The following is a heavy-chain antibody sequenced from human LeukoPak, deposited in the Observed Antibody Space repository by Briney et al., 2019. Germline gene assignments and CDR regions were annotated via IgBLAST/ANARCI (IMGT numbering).Heavy chain of an antibody. CDR3: AKDRLRGGGDPDAFDI. D-gene: IGHD2-21*02. V-gene: IGHV3-7*01. Sequence: PGGSLRLSCAASGFTFSSYWMSWVRQAPGKGMEWVANIKQDGSEKYYVDSVKGRFTISRDNSKNALYLQMNSLRAEDTAVYYCAKDRLRGGGDPDAFDIWGQGTMVTVSS. J-gene: IGHJ3*02. CDR1: GFTFSSYW. CDR2: IKQDGSEK.